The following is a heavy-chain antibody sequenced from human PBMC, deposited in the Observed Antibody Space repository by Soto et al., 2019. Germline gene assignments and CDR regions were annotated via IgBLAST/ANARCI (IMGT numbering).Heavy chain of an antibody. CDR2: ISAYSGNT. CDR1: GYTFTSYG. Sequence: ASVKVSCKSSGYTFTSYGISWVRQAPGQGLEWMGWISAYSGNTNYAQKLQGRVTMATDTSTSTAYMDLRSLRSDDTAVYYCARKNDYGDFDYWGQGTLVTVSS. D-gene: IGHD4-17*01. V-gene: IGHV1-18*01. J-gene: IGHJ4*02. CDR3: ARKNDYGDFDY.